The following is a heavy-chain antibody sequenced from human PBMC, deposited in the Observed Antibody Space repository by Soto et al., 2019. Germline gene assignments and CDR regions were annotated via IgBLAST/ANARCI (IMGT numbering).Heavy chain of an antibody. CDR3: AKGSAYYDIWTGYYKGAFDI. CDR2: ISYDGSNK. V-gene: IGHV3-30*18. J-gene: IGHJ3*02. Sequence: GGSLRLSCAASGFTFSSYGMHWVRQAPGKGLEWVAVISYDGSNKYYADSVKGRFTISRDNSKNTLYLQMNSLRAEDTAVYYCAKGSAYYDIWTGYYKGAFDIWGQGTMVTVSS. CDR1: GFTFSSYG. D-gene: IGHD3-9*01.